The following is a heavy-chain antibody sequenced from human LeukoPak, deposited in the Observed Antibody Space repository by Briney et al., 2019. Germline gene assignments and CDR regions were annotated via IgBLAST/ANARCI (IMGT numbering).Heavy chain of an antibody. CDR1: GFTVSNNY. D-gene: IGHD3-22*01. CDR2: IYSGGST. Sequence: PGGSLRLSCAASGFTVSNNYMSWVRQAPGKGLEWVSVIYSGGSTYYADSVKGRFTISRDNSKNTLYLQMNSLRAEDTAVYYCARAFFYSSGYANWYFDLWGRGTLVTVSS. CDR3: ARAFFYSSGYANWYFDL. V-gene: IGHV3-53*01. J-gene: IGHJ2*01.